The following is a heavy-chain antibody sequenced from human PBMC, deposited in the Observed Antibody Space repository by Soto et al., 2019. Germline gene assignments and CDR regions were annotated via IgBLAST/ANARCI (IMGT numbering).Heavy chain of an antibody. V-gene: IGHV1-69*13. CDR3: ARDPAWGSAAGDDYYYYGMDV. CDR2: IIPIFGTA. CDR1: GGTFSSYA. J-gene: IGHJ6*02. D-gene: IGHD6-13*01. Sequence: VKVSCKASGGTFSSYAISWVRQAPGQGLEWMGGIIPIFGTANYAQKFQGRVMITADESTSTAYMELSSLRSEDTAVYYCARDPAWGSAAGDDYYYYGMDVWGQGTTVTVSS.